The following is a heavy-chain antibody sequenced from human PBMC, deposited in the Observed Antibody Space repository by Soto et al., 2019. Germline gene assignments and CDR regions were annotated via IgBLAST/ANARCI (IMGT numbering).Heavy chain of an antibody. V-gene: IGHV4-4*02. J-gene: IGHJ4*02. D-gene: IGHD2-21*02. CDR3: TKRGDCPGDCNLNYYDS. Sequence: QVQLQESGPGLVKPSETLSLRCAVSGDSINSRNWWTWVRQPPGKGLEWIGEISRSGTTNYIPSLKSRATVSDDTSKNQFFLQLTSMTAAETAIYYCTKRGDCPGDCNLNYYDSWGQGIQVTVSS. CDR1: GDSINSRNW. CDR2: ISRSGTT.